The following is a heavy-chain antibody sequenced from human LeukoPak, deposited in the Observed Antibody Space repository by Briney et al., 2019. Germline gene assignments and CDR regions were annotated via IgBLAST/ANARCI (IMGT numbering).Heavy chain of an antibody. CDR2: INPSGGST. Sequence: ASVKVSCKASGYTFTGYYMHRVRQAPGQGLEWMGIINPSGGSTSYAQKFQGRVTMTRDTSTSTAYMELSSLRSEDTAVYYCARARGANRNWFDPWGQGTLVTVSS. J-gene: IGHJ5*02. D-gene: IGHD1-26*01. CDR3: ARARGANRNWFDP. CDR1: GYTFTGYY. V-gene: IGHV1-46*01.